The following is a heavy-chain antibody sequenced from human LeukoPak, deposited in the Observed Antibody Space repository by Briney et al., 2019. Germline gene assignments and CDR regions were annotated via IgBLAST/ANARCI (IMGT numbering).Heavy chain of an antibody. CDR2: ISSSSSSYI. Sequence: GGSLRLSCAASGFTFSSYSMNWVRQAPGKGLEWVSSISSSSSSYIYYADSVKGRFTISRDNAKNSLYLQMNSLRAEDTAVYYCARAAPGYSSSPLSYWGQGTLVTVSS. CDR3: ARAAPGYSSSPLSY. V-gene: IGHV3-21*01. D-gene: IGHD6-13*01. CDR1: GFTFSSYS. J-gene: IGHJ4*02.